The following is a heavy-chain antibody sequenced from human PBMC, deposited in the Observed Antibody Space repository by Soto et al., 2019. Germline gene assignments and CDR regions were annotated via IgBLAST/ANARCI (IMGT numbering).Heavy chain of an antibody. Sequence: SETLSLTCAVSGGSFRGFYWTWIRQSPGKGLEWLGDINHVGITNYNPSLKSRVSIPVDTSKNQFSLRLNSVTAADTAVYYCARDASLSVGDPAPFDNWGQGTRVTVSS. CDR1: GGSFRGFY. D-gene: IGHD5-18*01. CDR2: INHVGIT. J-gene: IGHJ4*02. V-gene: IGHV4-34*09. CDR3: ARDASLSVGDPAPFDN.